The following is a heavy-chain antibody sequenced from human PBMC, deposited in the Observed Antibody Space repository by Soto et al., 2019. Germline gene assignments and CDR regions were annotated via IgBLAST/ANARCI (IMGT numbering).Heavy chain of an antibody. CDR1: GFSLNTDGEG. J-gene: IGHJ4*02. V-gene: IGHV2-5*02. Sequence: QITLKESGPTQVKPTQTLTLPCSFSGFSLNTDGEGVGWVRQPPGEALEWIALIYWDDDERYRPSLKTRLTITKAPAKNQVVLIMTNMDPVDTATYYCAHSRNLITEDAQVGDFDYWGQGTLVTVSS. CDR2: IYWDDDE. CDR3: AHSRNLITEDAQVGDFDY. D-gene: IGHD3-10*01.